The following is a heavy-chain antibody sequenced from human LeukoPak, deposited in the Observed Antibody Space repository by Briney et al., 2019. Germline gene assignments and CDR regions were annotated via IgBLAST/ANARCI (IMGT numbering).Heavy chain of an antibody. V-gene: IGHV4-59*01. J-gene: IGHJ4*02. CDR2: IYYTGRT. CDR3: ARALGGHDYSFDY. CDR1: SDSIRSYY. D-gene: IGHD2-21*01. Sequence: PSETLSLTCTVSSDSIRSYYWSWIRQPPGEGLEWIGYIYYTGRTHCNPSLKSRVTISVDTSKNQFSLKLSSVTAADTAVYYCARALGGHDYSFDYWGQGTLVTVSS.